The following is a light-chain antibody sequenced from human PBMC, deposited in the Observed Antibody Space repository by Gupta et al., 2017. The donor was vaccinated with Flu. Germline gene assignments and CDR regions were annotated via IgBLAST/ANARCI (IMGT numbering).Light chain of an antibody. CDR1: DLETKS. CDR2: DIR. CDR3: QVWDSSSDWV. J-gene: IGLJ3*02. Sequence: YVLTQPPSVSVAPRQTATITCGGSDLETKSVHWYQQKPGQAPVLVVYDIRDRPSGIPERFSGSISGNTDTLAISRVEAGDEADYWCQVWDSSSDWVFGGGTKLTVL. V-gene: IGLV3-21*02.